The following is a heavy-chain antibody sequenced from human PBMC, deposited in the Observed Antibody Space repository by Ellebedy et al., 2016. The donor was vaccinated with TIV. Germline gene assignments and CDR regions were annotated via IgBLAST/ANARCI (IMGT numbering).Heavy chain of an antibody. D-gene: IGHD1-26*01. J-gene: IGHJ4*02. Sequence: GSLRLXXNVSGGYLRTYYWSWIRQSPGKGLEWIGYIYYSGSTDYNPSLKSRVTISVDTSQNQFSLKLSSVTPEDTAIYYCTRDRVGTTGVWGQGTLVTVSS. V-gene: IGHV4-59*01. CDR1: GGYLRTYY. CDR2: IYYSGST. CDR3: TRDRVGTTGV.